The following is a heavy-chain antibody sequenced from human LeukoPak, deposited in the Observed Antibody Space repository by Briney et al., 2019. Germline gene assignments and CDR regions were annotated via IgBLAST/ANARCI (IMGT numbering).Heavy chain of an antibody. Sequence: KSSETLSLTCAVYGGSFSAYYWSWIRQPPGKGLEWIGEINHGGSTNYNPSLKSRVTISVDTSKNQFSLKLSSVTAADTAVYYCASYPRYYYDSSGYPYYFDYWGQGTLVTVSS. CDR2: INHGGST. CDR3: ASYPRYYYDSSGYPYYFDY. J-gene: IGHJ4*02. V-gene: IGHV4-34*01. D-gene: IGHD3-22*01. CDR1: GGSFSAYY.